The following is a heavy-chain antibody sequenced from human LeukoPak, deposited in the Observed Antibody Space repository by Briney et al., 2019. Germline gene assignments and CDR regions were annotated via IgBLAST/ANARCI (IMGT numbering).Heavy chain of an antibody. CDR1: GFTFSSYS. J-gene: IGHJ4*02. Sequence: PGGSLRLSCAASGFTFSSYSMNWVRQAPGKGLEWVSSISSSSYIYYADSVKGRFTISRDNAKNSLYLQMNSLRAEDTAVYYCARDSVWGSYRYPDDYWGQGTLVTVSS. CDR2: ISSSSYI. CDR3: ARDSVWGSYRYPDDY. D-gene: IGHD3-16*02. V-gene: IGHV3-21*01.